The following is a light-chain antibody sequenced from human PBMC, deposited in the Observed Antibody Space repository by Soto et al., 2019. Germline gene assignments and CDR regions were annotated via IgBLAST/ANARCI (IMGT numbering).Light chain of an antibody. Sequence: DVVMTQSPLSLPVTLVQPASISCXCKQXLVHSDGIAYFSWFQQRPGRSPRRLIYKVSNRDSGVPARFSGSGSGTDFALKISRVEAEDVGVYYCMQGTHWPITFGQGTRLANK. J-gene: IGKJ5*01. CDR3: MQGTHWPIT. V-gene: IGKV2-30*02. CDR1: QXLVHSDGIAY. CDR2: KVS.